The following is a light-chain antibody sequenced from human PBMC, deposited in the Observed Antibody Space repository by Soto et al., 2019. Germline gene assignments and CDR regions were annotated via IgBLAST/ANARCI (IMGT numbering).Light chain of an antibody. CDR3: QHRSNWPSWT. Sequence: EIVMTQSPATLSVSPGERATLSCRASQSVSSNLAWYQQKPGQAPRLLIFDASKRATGIQARFSGSGSGTDFTLTISSLEPEDFAVYYCQHRSNWPSWTFGEGTKVDI. CDR2: DAS. J-gene: IGKJ1*01. CDR1: QSVSSN. V-gene: IGKV3-11*01.